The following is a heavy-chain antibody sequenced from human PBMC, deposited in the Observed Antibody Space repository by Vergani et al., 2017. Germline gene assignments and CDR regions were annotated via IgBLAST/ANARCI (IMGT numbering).Heavy chain of an antibody. V-gene: IGHV1-2*02. D-gene: IGHD2-2*01. CDR2: INPNTGGT. J-gene: IGHJ4*02. CDR1: GDTFTGYY. Sequence: QVQLVQSGAEGKKPGASVQVSCKASGDTFTGYYIHWVRQAPGQGLGWMGWINPNTGGTNYAQTFRGRVAMTRDTSISTAYMELSRLISDDTAVYYCARDPAAYCFDYWRPAPLVTVSS. CDR3: ARDPAAYCFDY.